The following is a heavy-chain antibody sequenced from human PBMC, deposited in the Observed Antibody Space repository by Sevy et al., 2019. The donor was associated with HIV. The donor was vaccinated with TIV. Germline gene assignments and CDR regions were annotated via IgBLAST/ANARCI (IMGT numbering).Heavy chain of an antibody. CDR3: ARGRKTTEEWLEELDYYYGLDV. D-gene: IGHD2-8*01. V-gene: IGHV3-30*02. CDR2: VRNDGSNK. J-gene: IGHJ6*02. Sequence: GGSLRLSCAASGFSLTTSDMHWVRQAPGKGLEWVAYVRNDGSNKYYADSVRERFTISRDIPKNKLYLQMNSLRDEDTAIYYCARGRKTTEEWLEELDYYYGLDVWGQGTTVTVSS. CDR1: GFSLTTSD.